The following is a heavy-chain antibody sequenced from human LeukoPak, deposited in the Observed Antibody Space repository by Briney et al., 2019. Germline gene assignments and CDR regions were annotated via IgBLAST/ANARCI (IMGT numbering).Heavy chain of an antibody. CDR1: GFTVSSNY. D-gene: IGHD3-10*01. CDR2: IYSGGST. Sequence: GGSLRLSCAASGFTVSSNYMSWVRQAPGKGLEWVSVIYSGGSTYYADSVKGRFTISRDNSKNTLYLQMNSLRAEDTAVYYCARVTGSGSYYRYYYYYMDVWGKGTTVTISS. V-gene: IGHV3-53*01. J-gene: IGHJ6*03. CDR3: ARVTGSGSYYRYYYYYMDV.